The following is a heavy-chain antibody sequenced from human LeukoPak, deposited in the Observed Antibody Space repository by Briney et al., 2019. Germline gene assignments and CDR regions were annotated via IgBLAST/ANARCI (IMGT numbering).Heavy chain of an antibody. CDR1: GFTFTDYY. Sequence: GGSLRLSCAASGFTFTDYYMSWIRQAPGKGLEWVSYISSRGGTIYYADSVKGRFTISRDNSKNTLYLQMNSLRAEDTAVYYCARFPRYCSSTSCSYFDYWGQGTLVTVSS. D-gene: IGHD2-2*01. CDR2: ISSRGGTI. CDR3: ARFPRYCSSTSCSYFDY. J-gene: IGHJ4*02. V-gene: IGHV3-11*04.